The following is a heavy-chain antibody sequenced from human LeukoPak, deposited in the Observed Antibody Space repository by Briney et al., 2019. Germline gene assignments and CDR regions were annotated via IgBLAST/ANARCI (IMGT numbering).Heavy chain of an antibody. Sequence: ASVKVSCKVSGYTLTELSMHWVRQAPGKGLEWMGGFDPEDGETIYAQKFQGRVTMTEDTSTDTAYMELSSLRSEDTAVYYCATDLIWFGELVSDYWGQGTLVTVSS. V-gene: IGHV1-24*01. D-gene: IGHD3-10*01. CDR3: ATDLIWFGELVSDY. CDR1: GYTLTELS. J-gene: IGHJ4*02. CDR2: FDPEDGET.